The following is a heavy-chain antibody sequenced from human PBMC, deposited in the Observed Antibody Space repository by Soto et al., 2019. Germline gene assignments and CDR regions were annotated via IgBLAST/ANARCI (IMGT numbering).Heavy chain of an antibody. V-gene: IGHV1-18*04. CDR3: ARDAKYDILTGYSNYYYYYGMDV. CDR2: ISAYNGNT. J-gene: IGHJ6*02. Sequence: QVQLVQSGAEVKKPGASVKVSCKASGYTFTSYGISWVRQAPGQGLEWMGWISAYNGNTNYAQKLQGRVTMTTDTSTSTAYMELRSLRSDDTAVYYCARDAKYDILTGYSNYYYYYGMDVWGQGTTVTVSS. CDR1: GYTFTSYG. D-gene: IGHD3-9*01.